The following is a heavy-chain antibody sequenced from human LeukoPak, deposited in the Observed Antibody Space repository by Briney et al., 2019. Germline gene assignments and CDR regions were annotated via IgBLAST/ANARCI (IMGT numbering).Heavy chain of an antibody. Sequence: ASVKVSCKASGGTFSSYAISWVRQAPGQGLEWMGGIIPFFGTTNYAQKFQGRVTITADESTSTAYMELSSLRSEDTAMYYCARDRCSSTSCYNWFDPWGQGTLVTVPS. V-gene: IGHV1-69*13. CDR3: ARDRCSSTSCYNWFDP. CDR1: GGTFSSYA. CDR2: IIPFFGTT. D-gene: IGHD2-2*01. J-gene: IGHJ5*02.